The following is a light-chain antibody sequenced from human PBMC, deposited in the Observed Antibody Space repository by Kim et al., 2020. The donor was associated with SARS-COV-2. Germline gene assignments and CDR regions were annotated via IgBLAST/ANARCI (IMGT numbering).Light chain of an antibody. J-gene: IGKJ4*01. CDR2: AIC. CDR1: QDIRNY. Sequence: DTQMTQSPSSLSSSVGDRVTLTCRASQDIRNYLAWYQQKPGKVPKLLIYAICTLQPGVPSRFSGSGSGTDFTLTISSLQPEDVATYYCEKYDDVAVTFGGGTKGDIK. CDR3: EKYDDVAVT. V-gene: IGKV1-27*01.